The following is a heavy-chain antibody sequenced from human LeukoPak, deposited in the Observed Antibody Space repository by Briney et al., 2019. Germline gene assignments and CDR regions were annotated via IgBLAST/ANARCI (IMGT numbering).Heavy chain of an antibody. CDR1: GYTFTGYY. Sequence: ASVKVSCKASGYTFTGYYMHWVRQAPGQGLEWMGWINPNSGGTNYAQKFQGRVTMTRDTSISTAYVELSRLRSDDTAVYYCARDKSYDFWSGYPLWWGQGTLVTVSS. J-gene: IGHJ4*02. CDR3: ARDKSYDFWSGYPLW. CDR2: INPNSGGT. D-gene: IGHD3-3*01. V-gene: IGHV1-2*02.